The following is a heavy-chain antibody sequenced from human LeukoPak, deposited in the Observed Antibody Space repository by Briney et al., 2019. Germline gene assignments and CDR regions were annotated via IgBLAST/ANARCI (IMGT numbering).Heavy chain of an antibody. Sequence: ASVNVSCKASGGIFSSYAISWVRQAPGHGLEWMGGIIPIFDTPNYAQKFQGRVTITADESTSTAYMELSSLRSEDTAVYYCARGLVKGRWLQFTPNWFDPWGQGTLVTVSS. CDR2: IIPIFDTP. CDR1: GGIFSSYA. V-gene: IGHV1-69*13. J-gene: IGHJ5*02. D-gene: IGHD5-24*01. CDR3: ARGLVKGRWLQFTPNWFDP.